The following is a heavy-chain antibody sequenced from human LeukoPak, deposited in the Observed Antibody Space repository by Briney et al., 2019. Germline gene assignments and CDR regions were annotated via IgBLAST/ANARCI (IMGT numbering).Heavy chain of an antibody. D-gene: IGHD5-12*01. CDR3: ARRSQDGSGYDSAWDYFDY. Sequence: KDGESLKISCKGSGYSFTNYWIGWVRQMPGNGLEWMGIIYPDDSDTRYSPSFQGQVTISADKSISTAYLQWSSLKASDTATYYCARRSQDGSGYDSAWDYFDYWGQGTLVTVSS. CDR2: IYPDDSDT. CDR1: GYSFTNYW. V-gene: IGHV5-51*01. J-gene: IGHJ4*02.